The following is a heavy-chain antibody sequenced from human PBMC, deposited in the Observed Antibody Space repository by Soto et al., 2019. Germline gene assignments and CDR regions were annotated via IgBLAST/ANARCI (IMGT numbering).Heavy chain of an antibody. CDR1: GGSFSGYY. J-gene: IGHJ6*02. CDR2: INHSGST. V-gene: IGHV4-34*01. D-gene: IGHD5-18*01. Sequence: PSETLSLTCAVYGGSFSGYYWSWIRQPPGKGLEWIGEINHSGSTNYNPSLKSRVTISVDTSKNQFSLKLSSVTAADTAVYYCARGGYSYGYYYYYGMDVWGQGTTVTAP. CDR3: ARGGYSYGYYYYYGMDV.